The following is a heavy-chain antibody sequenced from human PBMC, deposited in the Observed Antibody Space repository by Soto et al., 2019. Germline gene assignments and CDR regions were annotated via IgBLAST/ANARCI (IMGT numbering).Heavy chain of an antibody. Sequence: VQLLESGGGLVQPGGSLRLSCAASGFTFSSFAMTWVRQAPGEGLEWVSALTASGGSTFYADSVKGRFTISRDNSKNTLDLQMNRLRAEDTAVYYCAKDFRGAVADAFDIWGQGRMVTVSS. CDR2: LTASGGST. V-gene: IGHV3-23*01. CDR3: AKDFRGAVADAFDI. D-gene: IGHD6-19*01. J-gene: IGHJ3*02. CDR1: GFTFSSFA.